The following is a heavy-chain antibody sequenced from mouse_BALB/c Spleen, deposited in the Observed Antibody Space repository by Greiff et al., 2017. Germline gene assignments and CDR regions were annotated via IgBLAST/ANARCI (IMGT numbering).Heavy chain of an antibody. CDR2: IRNKANSYTT. CDR3: ARDALTTAFFDY. V-gene: IGHV7-3*02. D-gene: IGHD1-2*01. J-gene: IGHJ2*01. CDR1: GFTFTDYY. Sequence: EVMLVESGGGLVQPGGSLRLSCATSGFTFTDYYMSWVRQPPGKALEWLGFIRNKANSYTTEYSASVKGRFTISRDNSQSILYLKMNTLRAEDSTTYYFARDALTTAFFDYWGQGTTLTVSS.